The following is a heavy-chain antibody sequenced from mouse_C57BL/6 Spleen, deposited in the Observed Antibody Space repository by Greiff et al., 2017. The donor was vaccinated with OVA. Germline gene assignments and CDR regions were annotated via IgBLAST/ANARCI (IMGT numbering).Heavy chain of an antibody. CDR2: IDPETGGT. V-gene: IGHV1-15*01. J-gene: IGHJ4*01. CDR3: TRWGITTVVGYYYAMDY. D-gene: IGHD1-1*01. CDR1: GYTFTDYE. Sequence: QVQLQQSGAELVRPGASVTLSCKASGYTFTDYEMHWVKQTPVHGLEWIGAIDPETGGTAYNQKFKGKAILTADKFSSTAYMELRSLTSEDSAVYYCTRWGITTVVGYYYAMDYWGQGTSVTVSS.